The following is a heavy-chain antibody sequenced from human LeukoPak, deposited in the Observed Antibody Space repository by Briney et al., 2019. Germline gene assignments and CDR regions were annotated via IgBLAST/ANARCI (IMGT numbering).Heavy chain of an antibody. D-gene: IGHD2-2*01. CDR1: GYTFTSYG. J-gene: IGHJ4*02. CDR2: ISAYNGNT. Sequence: AAVKVSCKASGYTFTSYGISWVRQAPGQGVGWMGWISAYNGNTNYAQKLQSRVTMTTDTSTSTAYMELSSLRSDDTAVYYCARAIMPNIVVVPAAIDYWGQGTLVTVSS. V-gene: IGHV1-18*01. CDR3: ARAIMPNIVVVPAAIDY.